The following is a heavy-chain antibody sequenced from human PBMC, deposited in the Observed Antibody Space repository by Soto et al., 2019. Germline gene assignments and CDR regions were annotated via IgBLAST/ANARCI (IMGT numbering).Heavy chain of an antibody. CDR2: IKQDGSKK. CDR3: AKNGYSSGWYGDY. D-gene: IGHD6-19*01. Sequence: PGGSLRLSCAASGFTFSSYWMSWVRQAPGKGLEWVAIIKQDGSKKYYGDSVKGRFTISRDNSKNTLYLQMNSLRAEDTAVYYCAKNGYSSGWYGDYWGQGTLVTVSS. CDR1: GFTFSSYW. V-gene: IGHV3-7*02. J-gene: IGHJ4*02.